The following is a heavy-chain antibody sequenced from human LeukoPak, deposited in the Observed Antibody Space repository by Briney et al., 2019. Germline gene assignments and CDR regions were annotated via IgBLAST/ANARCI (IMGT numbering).Heavy chain of an antibody. CDR1: GFTFSTYA. Sequence: GGSLRLSCAASGFTFSTYAVTWVSQAPGKGLEWVSIITRSGGTYYADSVKGRFTISRDNSKNTLYLQMNSLRAEDTAVYYCATWVFLGESGYYDYWGQGTLVTVSS. D-gene: IGHD3-10*01. CDR3: ATWVFLGESGYYDY. CDR2: ITRSGGT. J-gene: IGHJ4*02. V-gene: IGHV3-23*01.